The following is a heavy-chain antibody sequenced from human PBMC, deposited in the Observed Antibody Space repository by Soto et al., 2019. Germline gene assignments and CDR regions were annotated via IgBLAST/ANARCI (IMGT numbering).Heavy chain of an antibody. CDR3: TTDSYYTGILVRFDY. V-gene: IGHV3-15*07. Sequence: PGGSLRLSCAASGFTFSNAWINWVRQAPGRGLEWVGRIKSKIDGGTTDFAASVKGRFAISRDDSAHTVYLQMNSLRTEDTAVYYCTTDSYYTGILVRFDYWGLGTLVTVSS. CDR2: IKSKIDGGTT. D-gene: IGHD1-1*01. J-gene: IGHJ4*01. CDR1: GFTFSNAW.